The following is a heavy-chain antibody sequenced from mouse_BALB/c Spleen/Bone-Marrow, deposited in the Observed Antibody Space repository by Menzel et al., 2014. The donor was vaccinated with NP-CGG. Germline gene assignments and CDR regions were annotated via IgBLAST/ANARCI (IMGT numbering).Heavy chain of an antibody. CDR3: ARHAYYDQTEVSFVY. CDR2: ISGGGSNT. CDR1: GFTFSNYG. J-gene: IGHJ3*01. V-gene: IGHV5-9-2*01. Sequence: EVMLVESGGGLVKPGGSLKLSCAASGFTFSNYGMSWVRQTPEKRLEWVATISGGGSNTFYSDSVKGRFTISRDNAKNTLYLQLSSLRSEDTAMYYCARHAYYDQTEVSFVYWGQGTLVTVSA. D-gene: IGHD2-4*01.